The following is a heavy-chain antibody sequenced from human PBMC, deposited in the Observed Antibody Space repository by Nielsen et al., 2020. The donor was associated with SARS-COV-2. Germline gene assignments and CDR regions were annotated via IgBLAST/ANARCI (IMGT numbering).Heavy chain of an antibody. CDR1: GFTFSTYW. D-gene: IGHD2-8*01. V-gene: IGHV3-74*01. CDR3: AREPLEDGLMVPPYYYGMDV. J-gene: IGHJ6*02. Sequence: GESLKISCAASGFTFSTYWMHWVRQAPGKGLVWVSRINTDGTITPYADSVKGRFTISRDNDKKLLHLQMNSLRVDDTAVYYCAREPLEDGLMVPPYYYGMDVWGQGTTVTVSS. CDR2: INTDGTIT.